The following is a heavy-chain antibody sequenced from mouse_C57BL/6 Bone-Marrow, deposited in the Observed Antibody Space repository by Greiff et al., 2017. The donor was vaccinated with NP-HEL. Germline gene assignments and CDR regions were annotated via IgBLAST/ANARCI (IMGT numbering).Heavy chain of an antibody. CDR3: ARDPYYYGSSYWFAY. Sequence: QVQLQQPGTELVKPGASVKLSCKASGYTFTSYWMHWVKQRPGQGLEWIGNINPSNGGTNYNEKFKSKATLTVDTSSSTAYMQLSSLTSEDSAVYYCARDPYYYGSSYWFAYWGQGTLVTVSA. D-gene: IGHD1-1*01. CDR1: GYTFTSYW. CDR2: INPSNGGT. J-gene: IGHJ3*01. V-gene: IGHV1-53*01.